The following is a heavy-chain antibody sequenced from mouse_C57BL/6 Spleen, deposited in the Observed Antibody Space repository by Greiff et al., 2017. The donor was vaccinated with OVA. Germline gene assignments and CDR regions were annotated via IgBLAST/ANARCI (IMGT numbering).Heavy chain of an antibody. CDR3: ALFITTVVPDY. V-gene: IGHV1-50*01. CDR2: IDPSDSYT. Sequence: VQLQQPGAELVKPGASVKLSCKASGYTFTSYWMQWVKQRPGQGLEWIGEIDPSDSYTNYNQKFKGQATLTVDTSSSTAYMQLSSLTSEDSAVYYCALFITTVVPDYWGQGTTLTVSS. CDR1: GYTFTSYW. J-gene: IGHJ2*01. D-gene: IGHD1-1*01.